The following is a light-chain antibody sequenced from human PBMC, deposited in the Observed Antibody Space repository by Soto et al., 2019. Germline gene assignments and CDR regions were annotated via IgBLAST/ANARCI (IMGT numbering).Light chain of an antibody. CDR3: QQYGGAPYT. CDR1: QSVSSSS. CDR2: AAS. J-gene: IGKJ2*01. V-gene: IGKV3-20*01. Sequence: EIVLTQSPGTLSLSPGERATLSCRASQSVSSSSLAWYQQKPGQAPRLLIYAASSGATGIPDRFSGSGSGTDFTLTISGLEPEDSAVSYCQQYGGAPYTFGQGTKLEIK.